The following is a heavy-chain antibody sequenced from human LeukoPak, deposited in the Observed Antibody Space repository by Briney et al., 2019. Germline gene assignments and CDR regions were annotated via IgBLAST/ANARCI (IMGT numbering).Heavy chain of an antibody. D-gene: IGHD3-10*01. CDR2: ITSSGSVM. J-gene: IGHJ4*02. CDR1: GFTFSSYS. V-gene: IGHV3-48*02. CDR3: ARGRAAFDY. Sequence: GGSLRLSCAASGFTFSSYSMNWVRQAPGKGLEWVSYITSSGSVMYHADSVRGRFTISRDNAKNSLYLEMNSLRDEDTAVYYCARGRAAFDYWGQGTLVTVSS.